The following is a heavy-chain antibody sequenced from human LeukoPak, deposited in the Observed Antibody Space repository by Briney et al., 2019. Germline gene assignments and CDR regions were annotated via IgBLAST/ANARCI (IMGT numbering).Heavy chain of an antibody. CDR2: ISDSDGRT. V-gene: IGHV3-23*01. Sequence: GGSLRLSCAASGFTFSSYAMNWVRQAPGKGLEWVSGISDSDGRTYYADSVKGRFTVSRDNSKNTLYLQMNSLRAEDTAVYYCAKDVYDGGKSWSQGTLDTVSS. CDR1: GFTFSSYA. CDR3: AKDVYDGGKS. J-gene: IGHJ5*02. D-gene: IGHD4-23*01.